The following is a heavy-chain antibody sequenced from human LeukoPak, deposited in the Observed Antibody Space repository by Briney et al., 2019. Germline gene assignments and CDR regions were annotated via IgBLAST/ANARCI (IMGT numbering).Heavy chain of an antibody. CDR1: GYTFTGYY. D-gene: IGHD4-11*01. Sequence: ASVKVSCKASGYTFTGYYMHWVRQAPGQGLEWMGWINPNSGGTNYAQKFQGRVTMTRDTSISTAYMELSRLRSDDTAVYYCARAPIRYRNYGNWFDPWGQGTLVTVSS. CDR2: INPNSGGT. V-gene: IGHV1-2*02. J-gene: IGHJ5*02. CDR3: ARAPIRYRNYGNWFDP.